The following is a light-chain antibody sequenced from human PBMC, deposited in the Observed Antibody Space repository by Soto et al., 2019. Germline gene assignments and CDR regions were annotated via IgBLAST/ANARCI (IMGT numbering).Light chain of an antibody. CDR2: AAS. J-gene: IGKJ5*01. Sequence: IQVTQATTVLSASLRVRVTITCRASQTISSWLAWYQQKPGKAPKLLIYAASTLQSGVPSRFSGSGSGTDFTLTISSLQPEDFATYSCPQLNSYPIPFGQGTRLEI. CDR1: QTISSW. V-gene: IGKV1-9*01. CDR3: PQLNSYPIP.